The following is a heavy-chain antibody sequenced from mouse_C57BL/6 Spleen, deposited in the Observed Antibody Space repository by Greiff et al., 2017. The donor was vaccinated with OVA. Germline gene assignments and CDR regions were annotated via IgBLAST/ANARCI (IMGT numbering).Heavy chain of an antibody. V-gene: IGHV1-69*01. Sequence: VQLQQPGAELVMPGASVKLSCTASGFTFTSYWMHWVKQRPGQGLEWIGEIDPSDSYTNYNQKFKGKSTLTVDKSSSTAYMQLSSLTSEDSAVYYGARGAAQDLYAMDYWGQGTSVTVSS. CDR2: IDPSDSYT. D-gene: IGHD3-2*02. CDR1: GFTFTSYW. CDR3: ARGAAQDLYAMDY. J-gene: IGHJ4*01.